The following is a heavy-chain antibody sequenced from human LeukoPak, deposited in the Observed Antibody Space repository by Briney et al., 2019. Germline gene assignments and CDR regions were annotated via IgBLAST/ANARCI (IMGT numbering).Heavy chain of an antibody. Sequence: PSQTLSLTCTVSGGSVNSGNYYWSWIRQPPGKGLEWIGYIYYSGSTNYNPSLKSRVTISVDTSKNQFSPKLSSVTAADTAVYYCARNFPGRTEDVWGKGTTVIVSS. V-gene: IGHV4-61*01. J-gene: IGHJ6*04. D-gene: IGHD1-14*01. CDR3: ARNFPGRTEDV. CDR2: IYYSGST. CDR1: GGSVNSGNYY.